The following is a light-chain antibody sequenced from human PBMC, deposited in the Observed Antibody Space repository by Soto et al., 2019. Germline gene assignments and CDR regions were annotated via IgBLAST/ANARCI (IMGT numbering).Light chain of an antibody. CDR1: HSVNNY. Sequence: EIVLTQSPATLSLSPGERATLSCRASHSVNNYSAWYQKKPGQAPRLVIYDVFNRATGAPTRFSGSGSGTDFTLPISRLEPEDFGVYYCQPRSHCPWLSFGGGTRVEIK. V-gene: IGKV3-11*01. CDR3: QPRSHCPWLS. CDR2: DVF. J-gene: IGKJ4*01.